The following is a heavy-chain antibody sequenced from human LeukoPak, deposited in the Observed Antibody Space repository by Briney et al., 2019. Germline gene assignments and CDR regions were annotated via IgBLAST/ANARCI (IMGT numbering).Heavy chain of an antibody. CDR3: ARGRASRSYYDILTGPSSSYYMDV. Sequence: ASVKVSCKASGYTFTSYDINWVRQATGQGLEWMGWMNPNSGNTGYAQKFQGRVTMTRNTSISTAYMELSSLGSEDTAVYYCARGRASRSYYDILTGPSSSYYMDVWGKGTTVTISS. D-gene: IGHD3-9*01. CDR2: MNPNSGNT. CDR1: GYTFTSYD. V-gene: IGHV1-8*01. J-gene: IGHJ6*03.